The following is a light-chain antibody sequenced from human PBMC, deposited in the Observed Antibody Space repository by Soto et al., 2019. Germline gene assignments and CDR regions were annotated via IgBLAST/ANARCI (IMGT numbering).Light chain of an antibody. CDR2: GAS. CDR1: QSVSNNY. Sequence: EIVLTQSPCTLSLSAGERATLSCRASQSVSNNYLAWYQQKPGQAPRLLIYGASSRAPAIPDRFSGSGSGTDFTLTISRLEPEDFAVYYCQQYGRSPGLFTFGPGTKVDIK. CDR3: QQYGRSPGLFT. V-gene: IGKV3-20*01. J-gene: IGKJ3*01.